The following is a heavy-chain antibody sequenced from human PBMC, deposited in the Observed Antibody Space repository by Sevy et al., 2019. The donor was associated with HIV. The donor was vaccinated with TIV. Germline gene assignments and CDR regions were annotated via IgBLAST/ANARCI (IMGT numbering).Heavy chain of an antibody. V-gene: IGHV3-30*02. D-gene: IGHD2-8*01. CDR1: GFMFSTFG. Sequence: GGSLRLSCAASGFMFSTFGMHWVRQAPGKGLEWVAFISFDGTLEYYADSIKGRFTISRDNSKNTLYLEMSSLRTEDTAVYYCARDRFCTYTDCYHWFDPWGQGTPVTVSS. J-gene: IGHJ5*02. CDR3: ARDRFCTYTDCYHWFDP. CDR2: ISFDGTLE.